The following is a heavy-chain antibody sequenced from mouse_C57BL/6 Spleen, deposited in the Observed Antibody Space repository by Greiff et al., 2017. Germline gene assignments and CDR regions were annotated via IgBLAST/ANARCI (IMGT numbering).Heavy chain of an antibody. J-gene: IGHJ2*01. CDR1: GYSFTGYY. D-gene: IGHD4-1*02. Sequence: EVQLQQSGPELVKPGASVKISCKASGYSFTGYYMNWVKQSPEKSLEWIGEINPSTGGTTYNQKFKAKATLTVDKSSSTAYMQLKSLTSEDSAVYYCARNPNCDNGGLFDYWGQGTTLTVAA. V-gene: IGHV1-42*01. CDR2: INPSTGGT. CDR3: ARNPNCDNGGLFDY.